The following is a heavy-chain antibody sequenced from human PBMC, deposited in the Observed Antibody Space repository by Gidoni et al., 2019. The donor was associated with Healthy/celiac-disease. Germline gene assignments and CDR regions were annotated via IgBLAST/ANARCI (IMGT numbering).Heavy chain of an antibody. D-gene: IGHD6-19*01. V-gene: IGHV3-48*02. CDR1: GFTFSSYS. Sequence: EVQLVESGGGLVQPGGSLRLPCAASGFTFSSYSMNWVRQAPGKGLEWVSYISSSSSTIYYADSVKGRFTISRDNAKNSLYLQMNSLRDEDTAVYYCALISVAGRYGMDVWGQGTTVTVSS. CDR3: ALISVAGRYGMDV. J-gene: IGHJ6*02. CDR2: ISSSSSTI.